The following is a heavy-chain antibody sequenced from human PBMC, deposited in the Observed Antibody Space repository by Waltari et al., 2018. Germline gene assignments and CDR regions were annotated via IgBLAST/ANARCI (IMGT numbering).Heavy chain of an antibody. CDR1: RYAISSGYY. CDR2: IYHSGST. V-gene: IGHV4-38-2*02. CDR3: ARDFYYDFWSGYYPDQYFQH. Sequence: QVQLQESGPVLVKPPEALSPTCAVSRYAISSGYYWCWILQSPGKGLEWIGSIYHSGSTYYNPSLKSRVTISADTSKNQFSLKLSSVTAADTAVYYCARDFYYDFWSGYYPDQYFQHWGQGTLVTVSS. J-gene: IGHJ1*01. D-gene: IGHD3-3*01.